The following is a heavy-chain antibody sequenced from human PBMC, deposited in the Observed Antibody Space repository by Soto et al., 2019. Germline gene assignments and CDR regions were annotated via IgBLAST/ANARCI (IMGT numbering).Heavy chain of an antibody. CDR3: ARAQGKVLDS. J-gene: IGHJ4*02. V-gene: IGHV3-30*03. D-gene: IGHD1-1*01. Sequence: QTGGSLRLSCAVSGFTFSSYGIHWVRQAPGKGLEWVAVISDDGTYKNYPDSVKGRFTISRDNSKNTLYLQMNSLRGDDTAVYYCARAQGKVLDSWGQGTLVTVSS. CDR1: GFTFSSYG. CDR2: ISDDGTYK.